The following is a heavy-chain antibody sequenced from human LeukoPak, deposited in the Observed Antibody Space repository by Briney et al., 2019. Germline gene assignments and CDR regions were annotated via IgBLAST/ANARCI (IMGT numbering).Heavy chain of an antibody. CDR1: GGTFSSYA. J-gene: IGHJ3*02. CDR2: IIPIFGTA. Sequence: SVKVSCKASGGTFSSYAISWVRRAPGQGLEWMGGIIPIFGTANYAQKFQGRFTITTDESTSTAYMELSSLRSEDTAVYYCAKSDLAYCGGDCYSVGAFDIWGQGTMVTVSS. D-gene: IGHD2-21*02. V-gene: IGHV1-69*05. CDR3: AKSDLAYCGGDCYSVGAFDI.